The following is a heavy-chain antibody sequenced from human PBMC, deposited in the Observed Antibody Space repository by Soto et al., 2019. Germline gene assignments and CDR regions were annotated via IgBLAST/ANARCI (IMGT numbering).Heavy chain of an antibody. CDR2: FDPEDGET. CDR1: GYTLTELS. D-gene: IGHD2-2*01. V-gene: IGHV1-24*01. J-gene: IGHJ5*02. CDR3: ATGLPRTPPCFDT. Sequence: ASVKVSCKVSGYTLTELSMHWVRQAPGKGLEWMGGFDPEDGETIYAQKFQGRVTMAEDTSTDTAYTEVSSLRSEDTAVYYCATGLPRTPPCFDTWGQGTLVTVSS.